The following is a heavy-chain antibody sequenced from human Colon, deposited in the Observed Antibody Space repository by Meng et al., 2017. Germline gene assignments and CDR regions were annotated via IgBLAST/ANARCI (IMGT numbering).Heavy chain of an antibody. Sequence: GGSLRLSCAASGFTVSSDYMSWVRQAPGKGLEWVSVIYSGGSTYYADSVKGRFTISRDNSKNTLYLQMNSLRAEDTAVYYCARSLLRCHFDYWGQGTLVTVSS. CDR3: ARSLLRCHFDY. CDR1: GFTVSSDY. J-gene: IGHJ4*02. D-gene: IGHD4-17*01. CDR2: IYSGGST. V-gene: IGHV3-53*01.